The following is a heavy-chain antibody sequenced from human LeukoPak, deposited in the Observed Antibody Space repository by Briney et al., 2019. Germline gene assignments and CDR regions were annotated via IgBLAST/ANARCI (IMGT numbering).Heavy chain of an antibody. Sequence: PGGTLRLSCAGSGFPFSSHGMNWVRQAPGKGLVWVSRINSDGINTSYADSVKGRFTISRDNAKNTLNLQMNSLRAEDTAVYYCAKYSHDSSGSYDYWGQGTLVTVSS. CDR1: GFPFSSHG. CDR2: INSDGINT. V-gene: IGHV3-74*01. D-gene: IGHD3-22*01. CDR3: AKYSHDSSGSYDY. J-gene: IGHJ4*02.